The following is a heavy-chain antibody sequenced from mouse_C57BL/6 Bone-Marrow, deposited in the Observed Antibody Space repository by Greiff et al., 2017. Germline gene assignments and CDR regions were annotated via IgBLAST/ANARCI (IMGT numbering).Heavy chain of an antibody. CDR1: GFNIKDDY. D-gene: IGHD1-1*01. J-gene: IGHJ1*03. V-gene: IGHV14-4*01. Sequence: VQLQQSGAELVRPGASVTLSCTASGFNIKDDYMHWVKQRPEQGLEWIGWIDPETGDTEYASKFQGKATITADTSSNTASLQLSSLTSADTAVYYCTPLYYGSSYFYWYCYVWGTGTTVTVSS. CDR2: IDPETGDT. CDR3: TPLYYGSSYFYWYCYV.